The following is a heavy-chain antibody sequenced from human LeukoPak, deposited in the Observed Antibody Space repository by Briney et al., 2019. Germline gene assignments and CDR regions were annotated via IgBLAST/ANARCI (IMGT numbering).Heavy chain of an antibody. J-gene: IGHJ5*02. CDR1: GYSFTSYW. Sequence: GESLKISCKGSGYSFTSYWNGWVRQMPGKGLEWMGIIYPGDSDTRYSPSFQGQVTISADKSISTAYLQWSSLKASDTAMYYCARQYYYDSSGYYPDWFDPWGQGTLVTVSS. D-gene: IGHD3-22*01. V-gene: IGHV5-51*01. CDR3: ARQYYYDSSGYYPDWFDP. CDR2: IYPGDSDT.